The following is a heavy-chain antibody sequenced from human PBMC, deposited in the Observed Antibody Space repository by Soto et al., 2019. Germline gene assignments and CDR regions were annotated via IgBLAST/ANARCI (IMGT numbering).Heavy chain of an antibody. V-gene: IGHV1-69*04. D-gene: IGHD3-10*01. CDR2: IIPILGIA. J-gene: IGHJ3*02. CDR3: AREPDGGETYDAFDI. Sequence: ASVKVSCKASGGTFSSYTISWVRQAPGQGLEWMGRIIPILGIANYAQKFQGRVTITADKSTSTAYMELSSLRSEDTAVYYCAREPDGGETYDAFDIWGQGTMVTVSS. CDR1: GGTFSSYT.